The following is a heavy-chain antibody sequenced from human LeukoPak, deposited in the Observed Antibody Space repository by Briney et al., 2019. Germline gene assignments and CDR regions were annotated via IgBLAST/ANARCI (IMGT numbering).Heavy chain of an antibody. J-gene: IGHJ5*02. CDR1: GYTFTSYG. CDR2: ISAYNGNT. D-gene: IGHD6-19*01. CDR3: ARGGGLVPGTWFDP. Sequence: ASVKVSCKASGYTFTSYGISWVRQAPGQGLEWMGWISAYNGNTNYAQELQGRVSMTTDTSTSTVYLELRSLRSDDTAVYYCARGGGLVPGTWFDPWGQGTLVTVSS. V-gene: IGHV1-18*01.